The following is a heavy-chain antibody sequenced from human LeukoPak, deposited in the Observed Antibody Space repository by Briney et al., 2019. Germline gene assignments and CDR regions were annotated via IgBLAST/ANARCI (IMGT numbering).Heavy chain of an antibody. CDR2: INSDGSST. Sequence: GGSLRLSCAASGFTFSPYWMHWVRQAPGKGLVWVSRINSDGSSTNYADSLQGRFTISRDNANNTLYLQMNSLRAEDTAVYYCATEETTMTDALDIWGQGTMVTVSS. J-gene: IGHJ3*02. CDR3: ATEETTMTDALDI. CDR1: GFTFSPYW. V-gene: IGHV3-74*01. D-gene: IGHD1-1*01.